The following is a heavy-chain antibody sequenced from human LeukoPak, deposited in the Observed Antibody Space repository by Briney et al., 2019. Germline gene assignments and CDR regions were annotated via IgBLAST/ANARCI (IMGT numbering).Heavy chain of an antibody. Sequence: GRSLRLSCAASGFTVSSNYMSWVRQAPGKGLEWVSVVYNVGTTYYADSVKGRFTISRANSKNTFYLQMNSLRVEDTAVYYCVREKRFLEWSCGEGNLVTVSS. CDR3: VREKRFLEWS. J-gene: IGHJ5*02. V-gene: IGHV3-53*01. CDR1: GFTVSSNY. CDR2: VYNVGTT. D-gene: IGHD3-3*01.